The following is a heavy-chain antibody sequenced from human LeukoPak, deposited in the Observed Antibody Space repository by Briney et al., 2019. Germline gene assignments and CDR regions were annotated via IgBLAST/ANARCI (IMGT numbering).Heavy chain of an antibody. CDR1: GGSISSGGYY. V-gene: IGHV4-31*03. D-gene: IGHD3-16*02. CDR3: AHAVILGGYAFDI. Sequence: PSETLSLTCTVSGGSISSGGYYWSWSREHPGKGLEWSGYIYYSGSTYYNPSLKSRVTISVDTSKNQFSLKLSSVTAADTAVYYCAHAVILGGYAFDIWGQGTMVTVS. CDR2: IYYSGST. J-gene: IGHJ3*02.